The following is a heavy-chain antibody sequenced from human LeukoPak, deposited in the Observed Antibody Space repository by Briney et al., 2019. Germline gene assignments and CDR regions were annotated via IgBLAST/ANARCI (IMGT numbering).Heavy chain of an antibody. D-gene: IGHD6-19*01. CDR3: AKDSGWHGGFDY. CDR1: GFTFDDYA. Sequence: GGSLRLSCAASGFTFDDYAMHWVRQAPGRGLEWVSGISWNSGSIGYADSVKGRFTISRDNAKNSLYLQMNSLRAEDTALYYCAKDSGWHGGFDYWGQGTLVTVSS. J-gene: IGHJ4*02. V-gene: IGHV3-9*01. CDR2: ISWNSGSI.